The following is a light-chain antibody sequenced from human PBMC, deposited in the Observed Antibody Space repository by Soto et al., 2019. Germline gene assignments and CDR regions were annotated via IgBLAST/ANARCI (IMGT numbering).Light chain of an antibody. CDR3: CSYSTSNTHNYV. Sequence: QSALTQPASVSGSPGQSITVSCTGTSSDIGGYNYVSWYQHHPGKAPQLIIYEVNLRPSGVSDRFSASKSGDTASLTISGLHAGDEADYYCCSYSTSNTHNYVFGTGTKLTVL. J-gene: IGLJ1*01. CDR2: EVN. CDR1: SSDIGGYNY. V-gene: IGLV2-14*01.